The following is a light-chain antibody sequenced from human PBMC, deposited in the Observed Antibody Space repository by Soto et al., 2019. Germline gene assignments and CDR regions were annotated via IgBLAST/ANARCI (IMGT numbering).Light chain of an antibody. V-gene: IGKV1-39*01. CDR1: QSIGRF. Sequence: DIQMTQSPSSLSASVGDRVTITCRSSQSIGRFLNWYQQKPGKAPALLVYAASSLQSGVPSRFSGSGSGTDFTLTINSLQPEDFATYYCQQSYSPPTITVGQGTRLEIK. CDR3: QQSYSPPTIT. J-gene: IGKJ5*01. CDR2: AAS.